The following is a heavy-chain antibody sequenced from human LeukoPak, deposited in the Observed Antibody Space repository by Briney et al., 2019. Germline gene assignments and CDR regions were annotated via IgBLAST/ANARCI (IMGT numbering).Heavy chain of an antibody. V-gene: IGHV3-13*04. CDR3: AREAGYYDSSGYYHEGAFDI. D-gene: IGHD3-22*01. Sequence: GGSLRLSCAASGFTFSSYDMHWVRQATGKGLEWVSAIGTAGDTYYPGSVKGRFTISRENAKNSLYLQMNSLSAGDTAVYYCAREAGYYDSSGYYHEGAFDIWGQGTMVTVSS. CDR2: IGTAGDT. CDR1: GFTFSSYD. J-gene: IGHJ3*02.